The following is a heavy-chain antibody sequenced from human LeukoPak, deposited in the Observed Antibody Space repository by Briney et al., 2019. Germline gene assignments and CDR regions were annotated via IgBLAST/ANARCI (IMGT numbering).Heavy chain of an antibody. CDR3: ASMYYDYVWGSYRYDY. V-gene: IGHV4-59*01. J-gene: IGHJ4*02. CDR1: GGSISSYY. D-gene: IGHD3-16*02. CDR2: IYYSGST. Sequence: PSETLSLTCTVSGGSISSYYWSWIRQPPGKGLECIGYIYYSGSTNYNPSLKSRVTISVDTSKDQFSLKLSSVTAADTAVYYCASMYYDYVWGSYRYDYWGQGTLVTVSS.